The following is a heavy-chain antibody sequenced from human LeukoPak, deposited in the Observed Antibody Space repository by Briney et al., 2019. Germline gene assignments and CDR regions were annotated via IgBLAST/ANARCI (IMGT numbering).Heavy chain of an antibody. D-gene: IGHD3-22*01. J-gene: IGHJ4*02. CDR1: GYTFTGYY. CDR3: AXXXLYDRSGSLEY. V-gene: IGHV1-2*02. CDR2: INPNSGGT. Sequence: GASVKVSCKASGYTFTGYYMHWVRQAPGQGLEWMGWINPNSGGTNYAQKFQGRVTLTRDMSISTAYMELSRLRSDDTAVYYCAXXXLYDRSGSLEYWGQGTLVTVSS.